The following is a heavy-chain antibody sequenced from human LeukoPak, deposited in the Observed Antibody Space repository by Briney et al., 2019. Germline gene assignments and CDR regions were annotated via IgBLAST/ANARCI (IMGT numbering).Heavy chain of an antibody. V-gene: IGHV3-23*01. J-gene: IGHJ4*02. Sequence: GGSLXLSCAASGFTFSTFAMLWVRQPRGKGLEWVSSIFPSGGEIHYAESVRGRFTISRDNSKSTLALQMNSLRAEDTAVYYCARAGPSSSWHQFDYWGQGTLVTVSS. CDR2: IFPSGGEI. CDR1: GFTFSTFA. CDR3: ARAGPSSSWHQFDY. D-gene: IGHD6-13*01.